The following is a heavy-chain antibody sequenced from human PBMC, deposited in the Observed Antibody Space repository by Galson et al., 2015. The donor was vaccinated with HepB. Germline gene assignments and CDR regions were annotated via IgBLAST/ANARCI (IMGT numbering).Heavy chain of an antibody. CDR2: INVNSGVT. CDR1: GYTFTDYY. V-gene: IGHV1-2*04. J-gene: IGHJ5*02. Sequence: SVKVSCKASGYTFTDYYIHWVRQAPGQGLEWMGWINVNSGVTNYAQKFQGWATMTRDTSISTVYMELTRLKSDDTAVYYCAREGDTKEDVNWFDPWGQGTLVTVSS. CDR3: AREGDTKEDVNWFDP. D-gene: IGHD3-16*01.